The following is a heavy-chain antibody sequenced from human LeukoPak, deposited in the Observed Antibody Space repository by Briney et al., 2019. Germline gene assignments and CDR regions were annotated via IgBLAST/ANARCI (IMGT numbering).Heavy chain of an antibody. CDR1: GYTFTAYY. CDR3: ARETPLASRAFDI. J-gene: IGHJ3*02. D-gene: IGHD3-3*02. CDR2: INPISGDT. V-gene: IGHV1-2*02. Sequence: GASVKVSCKASGYTFTAYYTHWVRQAPGQGLEWMGWINPISGDTDYAQQFQGRVSITRDTPISTAYMELSRLRPDDTAVYYCARETPLASRAFDIWGQGTMVTVSS.